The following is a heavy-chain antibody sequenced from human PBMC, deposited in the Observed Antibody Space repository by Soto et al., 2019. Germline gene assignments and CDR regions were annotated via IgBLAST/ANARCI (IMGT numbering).Heavy chain of an antibody. Sequence: ASVKVSCKAFGGTFSSYAISWVRRAPGQGLEWMGGIIPIFGTANYAQKFQGRVTITADKSTSTAYMELSSLRSEDTAVYYCARDRSGYEYYFDYWGQGTLVTVSS. CDR1: GGTFSSYA. V-gene: IGHV1-69*06. CDR3: ARDRSGYEYYFDY. J-gene: IGHJ4*02. D-gene: IGHD5-12*01. CDR2: IIPIFGTA.